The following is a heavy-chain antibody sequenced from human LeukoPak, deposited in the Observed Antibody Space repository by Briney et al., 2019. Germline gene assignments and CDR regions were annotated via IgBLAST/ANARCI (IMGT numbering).Heavy chain of an antibody. CDR1: GFTFSSYA. D-gene: IGHD3-3*01. V-gene: IGHV3-23*01. Sequence: GGSLRLSCAASGFTFSSYAMSWVRQAPGKGLEWVSAISGSGGSTYYADSVKGRFTIFRDNSKNTLYLQMNSLRAEDTAVYYCATAAVATIFGVVGHFDYWGQGTLVTVSS. CDR3: ATAAVATIFGVVGHFDY. CDR2: ISGSGGST. J-gene: IGHJ4*02.